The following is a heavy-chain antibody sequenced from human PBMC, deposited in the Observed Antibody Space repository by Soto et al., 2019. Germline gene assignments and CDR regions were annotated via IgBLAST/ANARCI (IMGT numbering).Heavy chain of an antibody. CDR3: ARDRGSYELDY. J-gene: IGHJ4*02. V-gene: IGHV1-18*01. CDR2: ISAYNGNT. CDR1: GYTFTSYG. D-gene: IGHD1-26*01. Sequence: QVQLVQSGAEVKKPGASVHVSCKSSGYTFTSYGIRWVRQPPGQGLEWMGWISAYNGNTNHAQKLQGRVTMTTDTSTRTACMQLRSLRSDDTAVYYCARDRGSYELDYWGQGTLVTVSS.